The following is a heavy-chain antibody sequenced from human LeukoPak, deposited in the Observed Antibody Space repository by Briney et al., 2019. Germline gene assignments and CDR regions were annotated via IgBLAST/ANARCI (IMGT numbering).Heavy chain of an antibody. CDR3: AGTSSWYGYYFDY. D-gene: IGHD6-13*01. J-gene: IGHJ4*02. CDR1: GGSISSYS. V-gene: IGHV4-59*08. Sequence: SETLSLTCTVSGGSISSYSWSWIRQPPGKGLEWIGYIYYSGSTNYNPSLKSRVTISVDTSKNQFSLKLSSVTAADTAVYYCAGTSSWYGYYFDYWGQGTLVTVSS. CDR2: IYYSGST.